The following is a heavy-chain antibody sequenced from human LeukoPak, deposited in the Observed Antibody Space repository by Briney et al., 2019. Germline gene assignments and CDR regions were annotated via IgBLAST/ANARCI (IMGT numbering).Heavy chain of an antibody. CDR1: GFTVSSNY. Sequence: PGGSLTLSCAASGFTVSSNYMNWVRQAPGKGLEWVSLIFSGGTTHHADSVRGRFTISRDNSKNTVYLQMNSLRVDDTAVYYCARRRSKAYENWGQGTLVTVSS. J-gene: IGHJ4*02. D-gene: IGHD3-22*01. CDR2: IFSGGTT. V-gene: IGHV3-53*01. CDR3: ARRRSKAYEN.